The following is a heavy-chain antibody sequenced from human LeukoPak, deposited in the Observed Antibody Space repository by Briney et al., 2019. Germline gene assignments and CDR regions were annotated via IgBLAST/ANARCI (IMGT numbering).Heavy chain of an antibody. D-gene: IGHD3-22*01. CDR3: TTYYDSGPSKD. J-gene: IGHJ4*02. V-gene: IGHV3-7*05. Sequence: GESLRLSCAASGFTFSTYWMTWVRQAPGKGLEWVANINKNGGDQYYGDSVKGRFTISRDNTKNALYLQMNSLRAEDTAMYYCTTYYDSGPSKDWGQGTLVTV. CDR2: INKNGGDQ. CDR1: GFTFSTYW.